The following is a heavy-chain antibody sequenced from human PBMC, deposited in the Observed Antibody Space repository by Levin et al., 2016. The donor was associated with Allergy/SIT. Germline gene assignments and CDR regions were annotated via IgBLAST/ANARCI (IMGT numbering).Heavy chain of an antibody. CDR3: ARGGLATVTTSGPNWFDP. V-gene: IGHV3-53*01. J-gene: IGHJ5*02. CDR2: IYSGGST. D-gene: IGHD4-17*01. Sequence: GGSLRLSCAASGFTVSSNYMSWVRQAPGKGLEWVSVIYSGGSTYYADSVKGRFTISRDNSKNTLYLQMNSLRAEDTAVYYCARGGLATVTTSGPNWFDPWGQGTLVTVSS. CDR1: GFTVSSNY.